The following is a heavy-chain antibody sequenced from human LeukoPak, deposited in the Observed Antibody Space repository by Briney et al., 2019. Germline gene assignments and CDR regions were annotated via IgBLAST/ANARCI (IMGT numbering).Heavy chain of an antibody. V-gene: IGHV1-8*02. J-gene: IGHJ4*02. CDR1: GYTFSTYP. D-gene: IGHD2-15*01. CDR2: MNPNNGNT. CDR3: ARETRIPRKGFDY. Sequence: GASVKVSCTASGYTFSTYPMNWVRQASGQGLEWMGWMNPNNGNTGYAQKFQGRVTMTRDTSTSTVYMELSSLRSEDTAVYYCARETRIPRKGFDYWGQGTLDTVSP.